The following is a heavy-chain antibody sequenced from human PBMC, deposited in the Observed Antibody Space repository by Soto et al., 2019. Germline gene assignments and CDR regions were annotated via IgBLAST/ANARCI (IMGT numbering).Heavy chain of an antibody. D-gene: IGHD5-12*01. CDR1: NGSITNDNW. CDR2: IYHTGST. Sequence: QVQLQESGPGLVKPSGTLSLTCAVSNGSITNDNWWSWVRQSPRKGLEGFGDIYHTGSTNYNPSLTGRVIISIAMARNKFSLRLSLGPAAATAVYYCARIWGALAKIAGWFGPWGQGTLVTVSS. V-gene: IGHV4-4*02. J-gene: IGHJ5*02. CDR3: ARIWGALAKIAGWFGP.